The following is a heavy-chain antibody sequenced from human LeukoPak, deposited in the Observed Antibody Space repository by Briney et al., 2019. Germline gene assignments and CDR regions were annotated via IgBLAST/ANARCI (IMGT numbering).Heavy chain of an antibody. CDR3: AISTVTTVRYYYYGMDV. J-gene: IGHJ6*02. V-gene: IGHV1-69*13. Sequence: ASVKVSCKASGGTFSSYGINWVRQAPGQGLEWMGGVIPIFGTANYAQKFQGRVTITADESTSTAYMKLSSLRSEDTAVYYCAISTVTTVRYYYYGMDVWGQGTTVTVSS. D-gene: IGHD4-17*01. CDR1: GGTFSSYG. CDR2: VIPIFGTA.